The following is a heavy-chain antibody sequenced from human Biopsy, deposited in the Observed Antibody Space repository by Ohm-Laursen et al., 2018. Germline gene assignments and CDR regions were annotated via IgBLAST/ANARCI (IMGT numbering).Heavy chain of an antibody. V-gene: IGHV4-59*08. CDR1: GDSINSSY. CDR3: ARRGSGDRSFDY. J-gene: IGHJ4*02. Sequence: PPGTLSLTCIVSGDSINSSYWSWIRHAPGKGLVWIGFISNSGNSNYNPSLKSRVTISADTSKIQFLLKLGSVTDADPAVFYCARRGSGDRSFDYWGQGSLVTVSS. CDR2: ISNSGNS. D-gene: IGHD2-21*02.